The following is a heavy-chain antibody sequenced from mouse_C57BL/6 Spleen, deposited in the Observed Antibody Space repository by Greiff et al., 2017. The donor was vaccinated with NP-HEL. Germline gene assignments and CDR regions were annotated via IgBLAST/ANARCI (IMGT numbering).Heavy chain of an antibody. CDR2: INPGSGCT. J-gene: IGHJ2*01. V-gene: IGHV1-54*01. Sequence: VQLQQSGAELVRPGTSVKVSCKASGYAFTNYLIAWVKQTPGQGLEWIGVINPGSGCTNYNEKVKGRVTLTADKSSSTAYMQLSSLTCEDSAVYVCARGTTVVALDYWGQGTTLTVSS. CDR3: ARGTTVVALDY. D-gene: IGHD1-1*01. CDR1: GYAFTNYL.